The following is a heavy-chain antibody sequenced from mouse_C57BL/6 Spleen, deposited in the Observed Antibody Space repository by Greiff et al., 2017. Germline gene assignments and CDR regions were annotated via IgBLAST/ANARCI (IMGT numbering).Heavy chain of an antibody. J-gene: IGHJ2*01. CDR2: ISSGGSYT. Sequence: EVNVVESGGDLVKPGGSLKLSCAASGFTFSSYGMSWVRQTPDKRLEWVATISSGGSYTYYPDSVKGRFTISRDNAKNTLYLQMSSLKSEDTAMYYCARRGPDYFDYWGQGTTLTVSS. CDR3: ARRGPDYFDY. CDR1: GFTFSSYG. V-gene: IGHV5-6*02.